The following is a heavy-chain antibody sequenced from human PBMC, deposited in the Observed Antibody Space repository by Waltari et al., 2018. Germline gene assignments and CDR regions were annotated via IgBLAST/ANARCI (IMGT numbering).Heavy chain of an antibody. CDR3: ATEGLIYTSLDIYDF. V-gene: IGHV3-15*01. D-gene: IGHD2-2*03. CDR1: GFIFEDAW. CDR2: SKTKAEGETT. Sequence: EVRLVESGGGLVKPGGSLRLSCAASGFIFEDAWMSGGRQAPGKGLEWVGRSKTKAEGETTDYAGPVKGRFTISRDDAANNLFLQMNSLKIDDTAVYYCATEGLIYTSLDIYDFWGQGSLVAVSS. J-gene: IGHJ4*02.